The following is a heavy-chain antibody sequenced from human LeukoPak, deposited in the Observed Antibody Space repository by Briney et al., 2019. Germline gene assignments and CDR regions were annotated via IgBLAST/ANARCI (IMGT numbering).Heavy chain of an antibody. V-gene: IGHV1-24*01. Sequence: ASVKVSCKVSGYTLTELSMHWVRQAPGKGLEWMGGFDPEDGETIYAQKFQGRVTMTRNTSISTAYMELSSLRSEDTAVYYCARGRDYWGQGTLVTVSS. CDR3: ARGRDY. J-gene: IGHJ4*02. CDR2: FDPEDGET. CDR1: GYTLTELS.